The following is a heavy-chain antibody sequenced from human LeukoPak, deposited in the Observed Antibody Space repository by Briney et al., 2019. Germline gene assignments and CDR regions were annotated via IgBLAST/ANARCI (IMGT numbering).Heavy chain of an antibody. CDR3: ASDLVDY. J-gene: IGHJ4*02. V-gene: IGHV4-34*01. CDR2: INHSGST. CDR1: GGSFSGYY. Sequence: SETLSLTRAVYGGSFSGYYWSWIRQPPGKGLEWIGEINHSGSTNYNPSLKSRVTISVDTSKNQFSLKLSSVTAADTAVYYCASDLVDYWGQGTLVTVSS.